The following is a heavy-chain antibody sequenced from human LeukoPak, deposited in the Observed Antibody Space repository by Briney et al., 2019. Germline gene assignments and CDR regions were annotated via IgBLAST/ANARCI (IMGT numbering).Heavy chain of an antibody. CDR2: INSDGSTA. Sequence: PGGSLRLSCAASGFTFSRFWMHWVRQAPGKGLMWVSRINSDGSTATSADSVKGRFTISRDNAKDTLYLEMSSLRAEDTAVYYCARGTMIQGDNWFDPWGQGTLVTVSS. J-gene: IGHJ5*02. V-gene: IGHV3-74*01. CDR1: GFTFSRFW. D-gene: IGHD3-22*01. CDR3: ARGTMIQGDNWFDP.